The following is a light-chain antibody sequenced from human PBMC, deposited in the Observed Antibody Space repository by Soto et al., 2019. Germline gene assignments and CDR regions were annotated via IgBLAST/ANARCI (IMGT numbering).Light chain of an antibody. CDR2: LGS. CDR1: QNLLNSNGYNY. CDR3: MQALQTPLT. V-gene: IGKV2-28*01. Sequence: DIVMTQSPLSLPVTPGEPASISCRSSQNLLNSNGYNYLDWYVQKPGQSTQLLIYLGSSRASGVPDRFSGSGSGKDFTLKISRVEAEDVGVYYCMQALQTPLTFGGGTMVEIK. J-gene: IGKJ4*01.